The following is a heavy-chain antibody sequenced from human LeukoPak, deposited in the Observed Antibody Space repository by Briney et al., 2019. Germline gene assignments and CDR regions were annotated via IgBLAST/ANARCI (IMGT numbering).Heavy chain of an antibody. CDR1: GFTFSTYV. J-gene: IGHJ4*02. D-gene: IGHD5-12*01. CDR2: IWYDGSNQ. CDR3: ARDHGYSGYDYYFDY. V-gene: IGHV3-33*01. Sequence: GGSLRLSCAASGFTFSTYVIHWVRQAPGKGLEWLAVIWYDGSNQNYADSVKGRFTISRDNSKNTLYLQMNSLRAEDTAVYYCARDHGYSGYDYYFDYWGQGTLVTVSS.